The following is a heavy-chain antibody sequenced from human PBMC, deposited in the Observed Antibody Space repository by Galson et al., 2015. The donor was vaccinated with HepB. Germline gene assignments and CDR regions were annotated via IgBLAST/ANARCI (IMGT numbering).Heavy chain of an antibody. CDR1: GYNFTNYW. V-gene: IGHV5-10-1*01. CDR2: IDPSDSYT. CDR3: ARAARMRTTTPPFDY. J-gene: IGHJ4*02. Sequence: QSGAEVKKPGESLKISCKGSGYNFTNYWITWVRQMPGKGLEWMGRIDPSDSYTNYSPSFQGHVTISVDKSISAASLQWSSLKASDTGMYYCARAARMRTTTPPFDYWGQGTLVTVSS. D-gene: IGHD1-1*01.